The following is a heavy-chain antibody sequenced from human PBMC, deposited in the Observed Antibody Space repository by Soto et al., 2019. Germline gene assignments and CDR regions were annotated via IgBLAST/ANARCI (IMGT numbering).Heavy chain of an antibody. CDR3: ARDIGGSYFDY. CDR2: INAGNGNT. CDR1: GYTFTSYA. Sequence: ASVKVSCKASGYTFTSYAMHWVRQAPGQRLEWMGWINAGNGNTKYSQKFQGRVTNTRDTSASTAYMELSSLRSEDTAVYYCARDIGGSYFDYWGQGTLVTVSS. J-gene: IGHJ4*02. V-gene: IGHV1-3*01. D-gene: IGHD1-26*01.